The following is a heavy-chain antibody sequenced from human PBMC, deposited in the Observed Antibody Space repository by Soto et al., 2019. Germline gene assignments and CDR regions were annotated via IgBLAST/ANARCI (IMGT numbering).Heavy chain of an antibody. CDR3: ARDVFPIGYCSGGSCFDAFDI. CDR1: GFTVSSTY. Sequence: PGGSLRLSCAASGFTVSSTYMSWVRQAPGKGLEWVSVIYSGGSTYYADSVKGRFTISRDNSKNTLYLQMNSLRAEDTAVYYCARDVFPIGYCSGGSCFDAFDIWGQGTMVTVSS. J-gene: IGHJ3*02. CDR2: IYSGGST. D-gene: IGHD2-15*01. V-gene: IGHV3-53*01.